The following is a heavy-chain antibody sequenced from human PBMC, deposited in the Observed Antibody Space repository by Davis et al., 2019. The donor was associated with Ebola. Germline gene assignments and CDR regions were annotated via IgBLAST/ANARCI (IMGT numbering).Heavy chain of an antibody. CDR1: EDSFRNP. D-gene: IGHD6-13*01. CDR2: IIPAFATT. CDR3: TTEGSSSEFDN. V-gene: IGHV1-69*13. J-gene: IGHJ4*02. Sequence: SVKVSCKASEDSFRNPFAWVRQAPGHGLEWMGGIIPAFATTNTAQKFQGRVTFSADESSHTAYMELSRLRYEDTAVYFCTTEGSSSEFDNWGQGTLVTVSS.